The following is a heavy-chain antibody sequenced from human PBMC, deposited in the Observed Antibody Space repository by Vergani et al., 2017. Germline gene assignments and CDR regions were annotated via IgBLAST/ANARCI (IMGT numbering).Heavy chain of an antibody. CDR3: ASRGGYRARNAFDI. CDR1: GGSFSGYY. Sequence: QVQLQQWGAGLLKPSETLSLTCAVYGGSFSGYYWSWIRQPPGKGLEWIGEINHSGSTNYNPSLKSRVTISVDTSKNQFSLKLSSVTAADTAVYYCASRGGYRARNAFDIWGQGTMVTVSS. D-gene: IGHD3-16*02. V-gene: IGHV4-34*01. J-gene: IGHJ3*02. CDR2: INHSGST.